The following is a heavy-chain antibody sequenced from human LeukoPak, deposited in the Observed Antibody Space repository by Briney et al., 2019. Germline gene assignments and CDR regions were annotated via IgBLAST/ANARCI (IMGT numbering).Heavy chain of an antibody. CDR1: GVPFCSYG. CDR3: AKDDYDILTGYHDAFDI. V-gene: IGHV3-30*18. D-gene: IGHD3-9*01. J-gene: IGHJ3*02. CDR2: ITYDARNK. Sequence: ERGGSLTLPWAASGVPFCSYGTHWVRQARGKGREWVAFITYDARNKYYADSVKGRFPISRDNSKNTLYLQMNSLSAEDTAVYYCAKDDYDILTGYHDAFDIRGQGTMVTVSS.